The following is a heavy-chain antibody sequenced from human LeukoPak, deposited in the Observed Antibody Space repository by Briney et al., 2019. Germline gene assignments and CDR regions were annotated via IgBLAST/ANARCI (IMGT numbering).Heavy chain of an antibody. CDR3: ARQSRGYYYMDV. CDR1: GCSISSSSYY. CDR2: IYYSGST. Sequence: PSETLSLSCTASGCSISSSSYYWGWLPQPPPKGLEWIGSIYYSGSTYYNPSLKSRVTISVDTSKNQFSLKLSSVTAADTAVYYCARQSRGYYYMDVWGKGTTVTVSS. J-gene: IGHJ6*03. V-gene: IGHV4-39*01.